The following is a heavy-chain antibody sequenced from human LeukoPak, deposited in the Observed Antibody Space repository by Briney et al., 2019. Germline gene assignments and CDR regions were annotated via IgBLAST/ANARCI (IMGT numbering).Heavy chain of an antibody. V-gene: IGHV4-59*11. J-gene: IGHJ5*02. CDR3: ARDTGHFDP. Sequence: SETLSLTCTVSGGSISSQYWRWVRQPPGKGLEWIGYIYYSASPNYNPSLKRRLTMSLDTSKNQFSLKLSSVTAADTAVYYCARDTGHFDPWGQGTLVTVSS. CDR1: GGSISSQY. D-gene: IGHD1-14*01. CDR2: IYYSASP.